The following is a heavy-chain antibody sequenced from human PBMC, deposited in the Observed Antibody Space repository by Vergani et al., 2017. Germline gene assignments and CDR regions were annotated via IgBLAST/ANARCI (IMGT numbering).Heavy chain of an antibody. CDR2: INTNTGNP. CDR3: ARVARYSYGSYYFDY. V-gene: IGHV7-4-1*02. J-gene: IGHJ4*02. Sequence: QVQLVQSGAEVKKPGSSVKVSCKASGGTFSSYAMNWVRQAPGQGLEWMGWINTNTGNPTYAQGFTGRFVFSLDTSVSTAYLQISSLKAEDTAVYYCARVARYSYGSYYFDYWGQGTLVTVSS. CDR1: GGTFSSYA. D-gene: IGHD5-18*01.